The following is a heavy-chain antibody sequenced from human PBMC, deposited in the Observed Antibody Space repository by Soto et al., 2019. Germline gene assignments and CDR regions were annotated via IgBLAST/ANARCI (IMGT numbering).Heavy chain of an antibody. CDR3: ASWAVVAAPSYYYYGMDV. J-gene: IGHJ6*02. Sequence: QVQLVQSGAEVKKPGSSVKVSCKASGGTFSSYAISWVRQAPGQGLEWMGGIIPIFGTANYAQKFQGRVTITADESTSRAYMELSSLRSEDTAVYYCASWAVVAAPSYYYYGMDVWGQGTTVTVSS. CDR2: IIPIFGTA. D-gene: IGHD2-15*01. CDR1: GGTFSSYA. V-gene: IGHV1-69*12.